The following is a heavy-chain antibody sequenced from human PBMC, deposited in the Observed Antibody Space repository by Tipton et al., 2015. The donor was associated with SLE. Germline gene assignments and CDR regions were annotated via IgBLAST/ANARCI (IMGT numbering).Heavy chain of an antibody. D-gene: IGHD3-16*01. V-gene: IGHV4-34*01. CDR3: ARGLNDYVWGSSFDY. Sequence: TLSLTCAVYGGSFSGYYWSWIRQPPGKRLEYIGEIDHRGGTNYNPSLKSRVTMSVDTSKNQFSLKLTSVTAADTALYYCARGLNDYVWGSSFDYWGQGTLVTVSS. J-gene: IGHJ4*02. CDR1: GGSFSGYY. CDR2: IDHRGGT.